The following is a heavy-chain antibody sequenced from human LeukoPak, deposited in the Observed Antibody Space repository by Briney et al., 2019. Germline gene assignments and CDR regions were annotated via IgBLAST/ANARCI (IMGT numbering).Heavy chain of an antibody. D-gene: IGHD2-2*01. J-gene: IGHJ4*02. CDR2: INPNSGGT. CDR1: GYTFTDYY. Sequence: GVSVKVSCKASGYTFTDYYMHWVRQAPGQGLEWMGWINPNSGGTNYAQKFQGRVTMTRDTSISIAYMELSRLRSDDTAIYYCASYDCGSTSCYYYWGQGTLVTVSS. CDR3: ASYDCGSTSCYYY. V-gene: IGHV1-2*02.